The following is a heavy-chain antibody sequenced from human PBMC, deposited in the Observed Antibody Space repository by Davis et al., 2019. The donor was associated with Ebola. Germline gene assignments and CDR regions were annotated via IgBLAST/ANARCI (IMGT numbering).Heavy chain of an antibody. CDR1: GGSFSGYY. D-gene: IGHD2-2*01. V-gene: IGHV4-34*01. CDR2: INHSGST. J-gene: IGHJ6*02. Sequence: SETLSLTCAVYGGSFSGYYWSWIRQPPGKGLEWIGEINHSGSTNYNPSLKSRVTISVDTSKNQFSLKLSSVTAADTAVYYCARGVYCSSTSCYHYYYYGMDVWGQGTTVTVSS. CDR3: ARGVYCSSTSCYHYYYYGMDV.